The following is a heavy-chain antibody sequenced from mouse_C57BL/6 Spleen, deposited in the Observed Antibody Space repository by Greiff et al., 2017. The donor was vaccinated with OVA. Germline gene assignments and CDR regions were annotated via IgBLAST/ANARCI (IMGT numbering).Heavy chain of an antibody. CDR3: ANYYYDGRGMDY. CDR2: IHPNSGST. D-gene: IGHD2-4*01. CDR1: GYTFTSYW. Sequence: VQLQQPGAELVKPGASVKLSCKASGYTFTSYWMHWVKQRPGQGLEWIGMIHPNSGSTNYNEKFKSKATLTVDKSSSTAYMQLRSLTSEDSAVYYCANYYYDGRGMDYWGQGTTVTVSS. J-gene: IGHJ4*01. V-gene: IGHV1-64*01.